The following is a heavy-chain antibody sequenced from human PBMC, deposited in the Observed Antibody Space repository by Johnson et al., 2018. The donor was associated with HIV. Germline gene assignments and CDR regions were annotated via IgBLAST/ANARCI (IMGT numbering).Heavy chain of an antibody. CDR1: GFTFSSYA. V-gene: IGHV3-23*04. CDR3: AKAIGCHDAFYI. Sequence: MLLVESGGGVVQPGRSLRLSCAASGFTFSSYAMHWVRQAPGKGLEWVSAISGSGGSTYYADSVKGRFTISRDNSKNTLYLQMNSLRAEDTAVYYCAKAIGCHDAFYIWGQGTMVTVSS. J-gene: IGHJ3*02. D-gene: IGHD2-8*01. CDR2: ISGSGGST.